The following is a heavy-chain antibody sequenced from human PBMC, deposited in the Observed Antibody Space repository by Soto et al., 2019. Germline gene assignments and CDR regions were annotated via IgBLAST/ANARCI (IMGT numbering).Heavy chain of an antibody. CDR1: GFTFSNYW. Sequence: GXSLRLSCAASGFTFSNYWIHWVIQAPGKGLVWVSRINSDGSSTSYADSVKGRFTTSRDNAKNRLYLQMNSLRSEDTAVYYCAKVLPHDGLDIWGQGTMVTVSS. V-gene: IGHV3-74*01. CDR2: INSDGSST. CDR3: AKVLPHDGLDI. J-gene: IGHJ3*02.